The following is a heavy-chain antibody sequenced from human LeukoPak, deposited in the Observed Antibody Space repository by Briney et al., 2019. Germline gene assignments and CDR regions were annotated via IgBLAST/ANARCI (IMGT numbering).Heavy chain of an antibody. Sequence: SVKVSCKASGGTFSSYAISWVRQAPGQGLEWMGGIIPIFGTANYAQTFQGRVTITADESTSTAYMGLSRLRSEDTAVYYCARDLKPYNWKLLSHMDVWGKGTTVTVSS. CDR1: GGTFSSYA. CDR3: ARDLKPYNWKLLSHMDV. CDR2: IIPIFGTA. D-gene: IGHD1-20*01. V-gene: IGHV1-69*13. J-gene: IGHJ6*03.